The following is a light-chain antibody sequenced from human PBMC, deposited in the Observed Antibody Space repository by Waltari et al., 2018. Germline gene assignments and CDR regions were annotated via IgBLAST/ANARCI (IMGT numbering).Light chain of an antibody. V-gene: IGLV2-23*01. CDR3: YSYAGSSSLV. CDR2: EGS. Sequence: QSALTQPASVSGSPGPSITISCTGTSSDVGSYNLVSWYQHHPGKAPKLMIYEGSKRPSGVSNRFSGSKSGNTASLTISGLQAEDEADYYCYSYAGSSSLVFGGGTKLTVL. CDR1: SSDVGSYNL. J-gene: IGLJ2*01.